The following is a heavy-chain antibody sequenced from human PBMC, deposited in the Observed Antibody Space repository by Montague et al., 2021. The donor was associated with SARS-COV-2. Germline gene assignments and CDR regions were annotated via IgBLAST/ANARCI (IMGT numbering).Heavy chain of an antibody. J-gene: IGHJ6*02. Sequence: SLRLSCAASGFTFDEYATHWVRQAPGKGLEWVSGISWNSNKIGYAESVKGRFTASRDNAKNAVYLQMNSLRAEDTALYFCARPFYGGVGTNFFYYYAMDVWGQGTTVTVSS. CDR3: ARPFYGGVGTNFFYYYAMDV. CDR1: GFTFDEYA. CDR2: ISWNSNKI. V-gene: IGHV3-9*01. D-gene: IGHD4-23*01.